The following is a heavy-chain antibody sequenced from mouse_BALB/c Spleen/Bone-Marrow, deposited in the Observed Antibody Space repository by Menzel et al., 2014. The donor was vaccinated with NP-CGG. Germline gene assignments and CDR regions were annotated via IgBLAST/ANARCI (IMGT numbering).Heavy chain of an antibody. D-gene: IGHD1-1*01. J-gene: IGHJ4*01. CDR2: IWAGGST. Sequence: VQRVESGPGLVAPSQSLSITCTDSGFSLTSYGVHWVRQPPGKVLEWLGVIWAGGSTNYNSALMSRLSISKDNSKSQVFLKMNSPQTDDTAMYYCARGSYYEGAMDYWGQGTSVTVSS. CDR1: GFSLTSYG. CDR3: ARGSYYEGAMDY. V-gene: IGHV2-9*02.